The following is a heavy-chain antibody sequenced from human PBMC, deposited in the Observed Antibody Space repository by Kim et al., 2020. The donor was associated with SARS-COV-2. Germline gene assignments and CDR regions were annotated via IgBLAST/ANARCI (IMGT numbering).Heavy chain of an antibody. J-gene: IGHJ3*02. V-gene: IGHV3-72*01. CDR3: ARSGYCRTGSCNQGSYEI. Sequence: KGRFTIARDDSKTSLYMQMNSLKSEDTAVYYCARSGYCRTGSCNQGSYEIWGQGTVVTVSS. D-gene: IGHD2-15*01.